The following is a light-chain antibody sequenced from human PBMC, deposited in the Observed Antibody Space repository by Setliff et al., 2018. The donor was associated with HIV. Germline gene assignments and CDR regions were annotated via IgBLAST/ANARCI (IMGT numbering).Light chain of an antibody. CDR1: QDIRNY. CDR2: AAS. Sequence: DIQMTQSPSSLSASVGDRVTITCRASQDIRNYLNWYQQKPGKAPNLLVFAASRLQSGVPSRFSGSGSGTDFTLAISSLQPEDFATYYCQQSFNTPRTFGQGTK. J-gene: IGKJ1*01. V-gene: IGKV1-39*01. CDR3: QQSFNTPRT.